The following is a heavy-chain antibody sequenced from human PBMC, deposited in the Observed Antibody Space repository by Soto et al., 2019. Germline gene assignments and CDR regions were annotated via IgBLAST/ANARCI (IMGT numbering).Heavy chain of an antibody. CDR2: ISWNSGSI. CDR3: AKDMCSSPGPFDY. D-gene: IGHD6-6*01. CDR1: GFTFDDYA. J-gene: IGHJ4*02. V-gene: IGHV3-9*01. Sequence: EVQLVESGGGLVQPGRSLRLSCAASGFTFDDYAMHWVRQAPGKGLEWVSGISWNSGSIGYADSVKGRFTISRDNAKNSLYLQMNSLRAEDTALYYCAKDMCSSPGPFDYWGQGTLVTVSS.